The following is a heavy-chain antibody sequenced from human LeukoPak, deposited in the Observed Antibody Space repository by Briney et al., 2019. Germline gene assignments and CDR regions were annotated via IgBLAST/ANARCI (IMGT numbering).Heavy chain of an antibody. Sequence: GGSLRLSCAASGFTVSSNYMSWVRQAPWKGLEWVSVINSGGSTYYADSVKGRFTISRDNSKNTLYLQMNSLRAEDTAVYYCARDGLLWFGDPHYYGMDVWGQGTTVTVSS. D-gene: IGHD3-10*01. CDR3: ARDGLLWFGDPHYYGMDV. CDR1: GFTVSSNY. V-gene: IGHV3-53*01. CDR2: INSGGST. J-gene: IGHJ6*02.